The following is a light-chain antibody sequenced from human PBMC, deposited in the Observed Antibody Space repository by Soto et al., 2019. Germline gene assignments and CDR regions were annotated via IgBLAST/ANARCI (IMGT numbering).Light chain of an antibody. CDR3: QQYGSSPLT. J-gene: IGKJ4*01. CDR1: QSVSSTY. V-gene: IGKV3-20*01. Sequence: EIVLTQSPGTLSLSPGERATLSCRASQSVSSTYLGWYQQKPGQAPRLLIYGASRRATGIPDRFSGSGSGTDFTLTISRLEPEDFAVYYCQQYGSSPLTFGGGTKVEIK. CDR2: GAS.